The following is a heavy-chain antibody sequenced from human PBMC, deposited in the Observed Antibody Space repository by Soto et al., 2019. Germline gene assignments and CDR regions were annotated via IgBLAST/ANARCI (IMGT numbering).Heavy chain of an antibody. D-gene: IGHD6-13*01. V-gene: IGHV4-34*01. Sequence: SETLSLTCAVYGGSFSGYYWSWIRQPPGKGLEWIGEINHSGSANYNPSLKSRVTISVDTSKNQFSLKLSSVTDADTAVYYCARTYSSSWYYRSAEYFQQWGPGTMLTVSS. CDR2: INHSGSA. J-gene: IGHJ1*01. CDR3: ARTYSSSWYYRSAEYFQQ. CDR1: GGSFSGYY.